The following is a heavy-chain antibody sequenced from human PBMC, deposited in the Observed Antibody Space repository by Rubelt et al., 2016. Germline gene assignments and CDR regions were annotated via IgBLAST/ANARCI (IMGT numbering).Heavy chain of an antibody. CDR3: ARLINGYLDF. Sequence: VQLVESGGGLVKPGGSLRLSCAASAFIFSSPWMTWVRQAPGKGLEWVANIKQDGSERYYVDSVKGRFTISRDNAKNSLYLQMNSLRAEGTAVYHCARLINGYLDFWGQGTLVTVSS. CDR2: IKQDGSER. V-gene: IGHV3-7*01. J-gene: IGHJ4*02. CDR1: AFIFSSPW. D-gene: IGHD4-17*01.